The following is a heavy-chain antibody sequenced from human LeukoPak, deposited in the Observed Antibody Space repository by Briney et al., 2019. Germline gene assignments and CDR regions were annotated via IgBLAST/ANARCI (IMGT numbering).Heavy chain of an antibody. Sequence: SGTLSLTCAVSGGPISSSNWWSWVRQPPGKGLEWIGEIYHSGSTNYNPSLKSRVTISVDKSKNQFSLKLSSVTAADTAVYYCARSWYSSGWALDYWGQGTLVTVSS. CDR1: GGPISSSNW. CDR3: ARSWYSSGWALDY. J-gene: IGHJ4*02. D-gene: IGHD6-19*01. CDR2: IYHSGST. V-gene: IGHV4-4*02.